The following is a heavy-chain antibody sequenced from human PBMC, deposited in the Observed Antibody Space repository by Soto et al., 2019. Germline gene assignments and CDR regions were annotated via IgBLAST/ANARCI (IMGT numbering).Heavy chain of an antibody. CDR3: AKDPNDSPIVVVFFDY. CDR1: GFTFSSYA. J-gene: IGHJ4*02. Sequence: GGSLRLSCAASGFTFSSYAMSWVRQAPGKGLEWVSAISGSGGSTYYADSVKGRFTISRDNSKNTLYLQMNRLRAEDTAVYYCAKDPNDSPIVVVFFDYCDTGTLVTFSS. V-gene: IGHV3-23*01. CDR2: ISGSGGST. D-gene: IGHD3-22*01.